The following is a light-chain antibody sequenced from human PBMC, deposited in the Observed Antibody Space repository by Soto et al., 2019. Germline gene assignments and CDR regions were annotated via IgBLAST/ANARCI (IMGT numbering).Light chain of an antibody. J-gene: IGLJ1*01. CDR2: EVT. CDR1: RRDVGGYNY. V-gene: IGLV2-14*01. CDR3: SAYTISNTHPFV. Sequence: QSALTQPASVSGSPGQSITISCTGTRRDVGGYNYVSWYQQYPGKSPKLLIYEVTHRPSGVSNRFSGSKSGNTASLTISGLQAEYEADYYCSAYTISNTHPFVFGTGTKLTVL.